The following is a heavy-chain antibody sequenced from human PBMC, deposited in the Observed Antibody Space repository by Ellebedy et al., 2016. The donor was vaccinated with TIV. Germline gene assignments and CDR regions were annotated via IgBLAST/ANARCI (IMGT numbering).Heavy chain of an antibody. V-gene: IGHV4-39*01. D-gene: IGHD1-26*01. Sequence: MPSETLSLTCNVSGDSIRDRSYDWGWIRQPPGKGLEWIGSIYYSGRTYYNPSLKSRVTISVDTSKNQFSLKLSSVTAADTAVYYCARHFDSRSYHIDYWGQGTLVTVSS. CDR3: ARHFDSRSYHIDY. J-gene: IGHJ4*02. CDR2: IYYSGRT. CDR1: GDSIRDRSYD.